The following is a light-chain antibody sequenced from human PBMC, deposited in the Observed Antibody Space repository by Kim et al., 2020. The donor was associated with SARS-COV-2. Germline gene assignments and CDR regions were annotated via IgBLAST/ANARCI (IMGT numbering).Light chain of an antibody. CDR1: TGTVTSGHY. CDR3: LLSFGKSVV. Sequence: QAVVTQEPSVTVSPGGTVTLTCDPNTGTVTSGHYPYWIQQKPGQVPRTLIYDTTKKQSWTPARFSGSLLGGKAALTLSGAQPEDEADYYCLLSFGKSVVFGGGTQLTVL. J-gene: IGLJ2*01. V-gene: IGLV7-46*01. CDR2: DTT.